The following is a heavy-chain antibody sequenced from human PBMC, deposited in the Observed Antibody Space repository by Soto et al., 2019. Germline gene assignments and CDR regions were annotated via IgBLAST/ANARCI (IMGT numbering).Heavy chain of an antibody. CDR2: IIPIFGTA. J-gene: IGHJ4*02. CDR1: GGTFSSYA. V-gene: IGHV1-69*06. D-gene: IGHD6-19*01. Sequence: SVKVSCKASGGTFSSYAISWVRQAPGQGLEWMGGIIPIFGTANYAQKFQGRVTITADKSTSTAYMELSSLRSEDTAVYYCAREKLLGIAVAATFDYWGQGTLVTVST. CDR3: AREKLLGIAVAATFDY.